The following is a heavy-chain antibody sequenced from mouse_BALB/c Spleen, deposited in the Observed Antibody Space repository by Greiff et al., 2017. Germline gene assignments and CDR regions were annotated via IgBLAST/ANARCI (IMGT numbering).Heavy chain of an antibody. CDR3: AIGEGLLGRNYFDY. J-gene: IGHJ2*01. CDR1: GYTFTSYW. CDR2: IDPSNSET. D-gene: IGHD1-1*01. V-gene: IGHV1-74*01. Sequence: QVQLKESGPELVRPGASVKMSCKASGYTFTSYWMHWVKQRPGQGLEWIGMIDPSNSETRLNQKFKDKATLNVDKSSNTAYMQLSSLTSEDSAVYYCAIGEGLLGRNYFDYWGQGTTLTVSS.